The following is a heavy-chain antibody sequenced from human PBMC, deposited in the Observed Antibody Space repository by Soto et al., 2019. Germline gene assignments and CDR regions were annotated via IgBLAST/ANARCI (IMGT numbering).Heavy chain of an antibody. CDR3: ARGRYSSGWYFWDY. V-gene: IGHV1-8*01. CDR2: MNPNSGNT. CDR1: GYTFTSYD. Sequence: ASVKVSCKASGYTFTSYDINWVRQATGQGLEWMGWMNPNSGNTGYAQKFQGRVTMTRNTSISTAYMELSSLRSEDTAVYYCARGRYSSGWYFWDYWGQGTLVTVSS. J-gene: IGHJ4*02. D-gene: IGHD6-19*01.